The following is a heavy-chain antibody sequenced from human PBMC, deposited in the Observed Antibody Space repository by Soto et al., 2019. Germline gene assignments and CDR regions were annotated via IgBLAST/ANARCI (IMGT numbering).Heavy chain of an antibody. CDR2: IWYDGSNK. V-gene: IGHV3-33*01. CDR1: GFTFSSYG. J-gene: IGHJ3*02. Sequence: GGSLRLSCAASGFTFSSYGMHWVRQAPGKELEWVAVIWYDGSNKYYADSVKGRYTISRDNSKNTLYLQMNSLRAEDTAVYYCSRKTGYSSSWYIGVGAFDIWGQGTMVTVSS. D-gene: IGHD6-13*01. CDR3: SRKTGYSSSWYIGVGAFDI.